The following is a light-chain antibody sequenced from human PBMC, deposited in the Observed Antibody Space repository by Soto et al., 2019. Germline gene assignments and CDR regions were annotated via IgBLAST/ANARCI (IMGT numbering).Light chain of an antibody. CDR1: NIGSKS. CDR3: QVWDTSGDHWV. J-gene: IGLJ3*02. Sequence: SYELTQPPSVSVAPGKTARITCGGNNIGSKSVHWYQQKPGQAPVLVIYYDNDRPSGIPERFSGSNSGNTATLTISRVEAGDEADYYCQVWDTSGDHWVFGGGTKLTVL. V-gene: IGLV3-21*04. CDR2: YDN.